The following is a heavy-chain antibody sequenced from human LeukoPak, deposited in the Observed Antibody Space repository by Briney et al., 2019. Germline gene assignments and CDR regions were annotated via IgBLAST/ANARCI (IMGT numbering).Heavy chain of an antibody. Sequence: GGSLRLSCAASGFTFTSYTMNWVRQAPGKGLEWVSYITSSSSTIYYADSVKGRFTISRDNAGNSLYLHMNSLRAEDTAVYYCARVLLERPGIDSFDMWGQGTMVTVSS. CDR2: ITSSSSTI. CDR1: GFTFTSYT. D-gene: IGHD1-1*01. J-gene: IGHJ3*02. CDR3: ARVLLERPGIDSFDM. V-gene: IGHV3-48*01.